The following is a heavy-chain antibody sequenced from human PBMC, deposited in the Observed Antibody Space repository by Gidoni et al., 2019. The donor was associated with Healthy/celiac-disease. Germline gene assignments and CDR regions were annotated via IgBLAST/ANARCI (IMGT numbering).Heavy chain of an antibody. D-gene: IGHD5-12*01. CDR3: ARDGRDGYVYYYYYMDV. V-gene: IGHV3-48*02. J-gene: IGHJ6*03. CDR1: GFTFSSYS. Sequence: EVQLVESGGGLVQPGGSLRLSCAASGFTFSSYSMNWVRQAPGKGLEWVSYISSSSSTIYYADSVKGRFTISRDNAKNSLYLQMNSLRDEDTAVYYCARDGRDGYVYYYYYMDVWGKGTTVTVSS. CDR2: ISSSSSTI.